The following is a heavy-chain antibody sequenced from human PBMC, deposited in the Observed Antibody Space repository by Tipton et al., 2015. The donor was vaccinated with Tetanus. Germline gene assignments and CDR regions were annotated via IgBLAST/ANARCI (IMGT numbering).Heavy chain of an antibody. D-gene: IGHD6-13*01. CDR3: AGVTAQRTELYFDH. CDR2: VYYTGST. J-gene: IGHJ4*02. V-gene: IGHV4-61*08. CDR1: GDSVRSGDYQ. Sequence: TLSLTCTVSGDSVRSGDYQWNWIRQSPGKGLEWLGYVYYTGSTNHNPSLKSRVTISMDRSKNQISLQLTSVTAADTAVYFCAGVTAQRTELYFDHWGQGTLVTVSS.